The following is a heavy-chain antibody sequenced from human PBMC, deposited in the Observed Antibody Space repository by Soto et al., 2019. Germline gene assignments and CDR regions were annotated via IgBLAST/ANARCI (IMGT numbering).Heavy chain of an antibody. CDR1: GDSVSSNSAA. Sequence: KQSQTLSLTCAISGDSVSSNSAAWNWIRQSPSRGLEWLGRTYYRSKWYNDYAVSVKSRITINPDTSKNQFSLQLNSVTPEDTAVYYCARGSAVAGGQYFDYWGQGTLVTVSS. J-gene: IGHJ4*02. V-gene: IGHV6-1*01. D-gene: IGHD6-19*01. CDR3: ARGSAVAGGQYFDY. CDR2: TYYRSKWYN.